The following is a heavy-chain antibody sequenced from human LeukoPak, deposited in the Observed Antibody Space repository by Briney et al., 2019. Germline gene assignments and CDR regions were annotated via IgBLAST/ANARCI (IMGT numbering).Heavy chain of an antibody. CDR1: GFTFSSNA. J-gene: IGHJ2*01. Sequence: PGGSLTLSCAASGFTFSSNAMSWVRQAAGKGLEWVSAISGSGGSTYYADSVKGRFTISRDNSKNTLYLQMNSLRAEDTAIYYCAKGWYFDLWGRGTLVTVSS. CDR3: AKGWYFDL. V-gene: IGHV3-23*01. CDR2: ISGSGGST.